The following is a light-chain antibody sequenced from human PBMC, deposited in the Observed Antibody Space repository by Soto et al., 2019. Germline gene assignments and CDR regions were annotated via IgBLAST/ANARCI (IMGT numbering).Light chain of an antibody. CDR2: AAS. V-gene: IGKV1-39*01. J-gene: IGKJ4*01. Sequence: DIQMTQSPSSLSASEGDRVTITCRASQSISTYLNWYQQKPGKAPKLLIYAASSLQSGGPSRVSGSGSGTDFPLTISILQPEDFPTYYFQQSYSTPLLTFGGGTKVDIK. CDR3: QQSYSTPLLT. CDR1: QSISTY.